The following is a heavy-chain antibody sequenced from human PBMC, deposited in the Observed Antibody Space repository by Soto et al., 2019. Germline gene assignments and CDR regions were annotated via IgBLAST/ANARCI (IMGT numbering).Heavy chain of an antibody. D-gene: IGHD4-17*01. V-gene: IGHV3-30-3*01. CDR2: ISYDGSNK. CDR1: GFTFSSYA. J-gene: IGHJ6*02. CDR3: ARDGPKYYGGNACYYYYGMDV. Sequence: QVQLVESGGGVVQPGRSLRLSCAASGFTFSSYAMHWVRQAPGKGLEWVAVISYDGSNKYYADSVKGRFTISRDNSKNTLYLQMNSLRAEDTAVYYCARDGPKYYGGNACYYYYGMDVWGQGTTVTVSS.